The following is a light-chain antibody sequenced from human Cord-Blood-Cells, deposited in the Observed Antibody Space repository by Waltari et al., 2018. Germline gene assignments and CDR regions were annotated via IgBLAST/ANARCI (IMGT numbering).Light chain of an antibody. CDR2: EGS. CDR1: SSDVCSYNL. CDR3: CSYAGSSTWV. Sequence: QSALTQPASVSGSPGQPITISCTGTSSDVCSYNLVAWYQHHSGKAPKLMIYEGSKRPSGVSNRFSGSKSGNTASLTISGLQAEDEADYYCCSYAGSSTWVFGGGTKLTVL. V-gene: IGLV2-23*01. J-gene: IGLJ3*02.